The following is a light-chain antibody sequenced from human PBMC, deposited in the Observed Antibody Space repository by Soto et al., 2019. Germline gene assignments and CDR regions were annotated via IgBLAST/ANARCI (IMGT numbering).Light chain of an antibody. CDR1: QSVSTN. CDR2: GPS. J-gene: IGKJ3*01. CDR3: QEYDKWPPGFT. V-gene: IGKV3-15*01. Sequence: EIVMTQSPATLSVSPGERATLSCRASQSVSTNLAWYQQKPGRAPRLLIYGPSIRATGIPARFSGSGSGTEFTLTINSLQSEDFALYYCQEYDKWPPGFTFGPGIRVDNK.